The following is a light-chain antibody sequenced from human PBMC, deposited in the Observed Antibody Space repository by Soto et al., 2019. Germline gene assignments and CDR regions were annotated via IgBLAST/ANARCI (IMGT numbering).Light chain of an antibody. CDR3: MEALQAPFT. J-gene: IGKJ3*01. V-gene: IGKV2-28*01. CDR1: QSLLHSNGYNY. Sequence: DTVMTQSPLSLPVTPGEPASISCRSSQSLLHSNGYNYLDWYVQKPGQSPQLLIYLGSNRASGVPERFSGSGSGTDFTLKITRVEAEDVGVYYCMEALQAPFTFGPGTKVDIK. CDR2: LGS.